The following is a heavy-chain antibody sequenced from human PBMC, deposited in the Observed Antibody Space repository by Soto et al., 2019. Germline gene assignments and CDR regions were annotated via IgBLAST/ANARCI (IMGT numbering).Heavy chain of an antibody. J-gene: IGHJ4*02. D-gene: IGHD3-10*01. CDR2: INAGNGNT. CDR1: GFVSTNHN. CDR3: ASDYGNNWRL. Sequence: QAHLVQSGAEVKMPGDSVQVSCKASGFVSTNHNFHWVRQAPGQSLEWMGRINAGNGNTQYSQNFQGRITFTTDPSTSKAFIELTNLRFEDRAIYFCASDYGNNWRLWGQGTLVSVSS. V-gene: IGHV1-3*01.